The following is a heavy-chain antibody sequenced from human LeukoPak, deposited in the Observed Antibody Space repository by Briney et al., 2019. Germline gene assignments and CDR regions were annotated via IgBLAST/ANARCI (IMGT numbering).Heavy chain of an antibody. CDR3: AKEFSSSWPAFYY. V-gene: IGHV3-9*01. CDR1: GFTFDDYA. J-gene: IGHJ4*02. CDR2: ISWNSDSI. D-gene: IGHD6-13*01. Sequence: GRSLRLSCAASGFTFDDYAMHWVRQAPGKGLEWVSGISWNSDSIVYADSVKGRFTISRDNAKNSLYLQMNSLRAEDTALYYCAKEFSSSWPAFYYWGQGSLVTVSS.